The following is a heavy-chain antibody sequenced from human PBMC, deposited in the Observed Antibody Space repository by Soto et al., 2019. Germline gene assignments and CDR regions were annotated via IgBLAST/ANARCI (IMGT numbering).Heavy chain of an antibody. D-gene: IGHD3-22*01. Sequence: GGSLRLSCAASGFTFSNYAMSWVRQAPGKGLEWVSAISGSGGSTYYADSVKGRFTISRDNSKNTLYLQMNSLRAEDTAVYYCAKDYYYDSSGYYFYPPNFDYWGQGTLVTVSS. J-gene: IGHJ4*02. CDR1: GFTFSNYA. V-gene: IGHV3-23*01. CDR3: AKDYYYDSSGYYFYPPNFDY. CDR2: ISGSGGST.